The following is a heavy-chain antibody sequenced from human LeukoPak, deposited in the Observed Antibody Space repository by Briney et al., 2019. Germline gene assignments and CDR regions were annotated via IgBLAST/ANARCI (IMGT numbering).Heavy chain of an antibody. V-gene: IGHV4-4*07. Sequence: SETLSLTCTVSGDSISRYYWSWIRQPAGKGLEWIGRIYTSGSTNYYSSGSTNYNPSLKSRVTMSVDTSKNECSLKLSSVTAADTAVYYCARGIVLRYFDCWFDPWGQGTLVTVSS. CDR1: GDSISRYY. CDR3: ARGIVLRYFDCWFDP. CDR2: IYTSGSTNYYSSGST. J-gene: IGHJ5*02. D-gene: IGHD3-9*01.